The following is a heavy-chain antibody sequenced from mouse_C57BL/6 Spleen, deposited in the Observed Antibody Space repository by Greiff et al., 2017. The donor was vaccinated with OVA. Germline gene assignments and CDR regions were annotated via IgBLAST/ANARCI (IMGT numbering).Heavy chain of an antibody. J-gene: IGHJ2*01. CDR3: ARRWDGYFDY. CDR2: INPSTGGT. D-gene: IGHD4-1*01. CDR1: GYSFTGYY. V-gene: IGHV1-42*01. Sequence: EVQLQQSGPELVKPGASVKISCKASGYSFTGYYMNWVKQSPETSLEWIGEINPSTGGTTYNQKFKAKATLTVDKSSSTAYMQLKSLTSEDSAVYYCARRWDGYFDYWGQGTTLTVSS.